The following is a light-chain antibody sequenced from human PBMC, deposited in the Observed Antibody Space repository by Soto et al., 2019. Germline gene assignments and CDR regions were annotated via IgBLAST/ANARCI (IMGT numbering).Light chain of an antibody. J-gene: IGLJ1*01. Sequence: QSALTQPASVSGSPGQSITISCTGTSSDVGSYSLLSWYQHHPGKAPKLIIYEDIKGPSGVSNRFSGSKSGNTASLGISGLQAEDEADYYCYTYAGGSTYLFGTGTKVTVL. V-gene: IGLV2-23*01. CDR3: YTYAGGSTYL. CDR2: EDI. CDR1: SSDVGSYSL.